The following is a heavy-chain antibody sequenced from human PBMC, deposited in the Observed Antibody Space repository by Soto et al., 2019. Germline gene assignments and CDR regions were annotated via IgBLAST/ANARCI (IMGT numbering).Heavy chain of an antibody. J-gene: IGHJ4*02. CDR3: AKDHYYYDSSGYPRGFDY. CDR1: GFTFGNYC. CDR2: ISGSGGST. D-gene: IGHD3-22*01. Sequence: GLPLAASGFTFGNYCIGLGPPGPGKGPEWVSAISGSGGSTYYADSVKGRFTISRDNSKNTLYLQMNSLRAEDTAVYYCAKDHYYYDSSGYPRGFDYWGQGTLVTVSS. V-gene: IGHV3-23*01.